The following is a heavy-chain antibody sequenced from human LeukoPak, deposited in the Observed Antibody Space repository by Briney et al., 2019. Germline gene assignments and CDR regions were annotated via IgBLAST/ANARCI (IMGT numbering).Heavy chain of an antibody. D-gene: IGHD3-9*01. CDR1: GFTFSSYG. J-gene: IGHJ4*02. CDR3: AKETICDILTGYYYFDY. CDR2: ISYDGSNK. V-gene: IGHV3-30*18. Sequence: GGSLRLSCAASGFTFSSYGMHWIRQAPGKGLEWVAVISYDGSNKYYADSVKGRFTISRDNSKNTLYLQMNSLRAEDTAVYYCAKETICDILTGYYYFDYWGQGTLVTVSS.